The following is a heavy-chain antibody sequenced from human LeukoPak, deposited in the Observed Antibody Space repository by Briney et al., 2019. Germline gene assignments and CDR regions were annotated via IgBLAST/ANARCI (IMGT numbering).Heavy chain of an antibody. D-gene: IGHD3-22*01. CDR3: ARRDSSGYYRFDY. J-gene: IGHJ4*02. Sequence: SETLSLTCAVYGGSFSGYYWSWIRQPPGKGLEWIGSIYYSGSTYYNPSLKSRVTISVDTSKNQFSLKLSSVTAADTAVYYCARRDSSGYYRFDYWGQGTLVTVSS. CDR1: GGSFSGYY. CDR2: IYYSGST. V-gene: IGHV4-34*01.